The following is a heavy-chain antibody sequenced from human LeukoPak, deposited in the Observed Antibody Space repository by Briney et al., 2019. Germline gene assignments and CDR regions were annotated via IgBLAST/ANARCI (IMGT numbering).Heavy chain of an antibody. CDR2: IWFDGTNK. CDR3: AKEGYNYVIDY. J-gene: IGHJ4*02. CDR1: GFTFNSYA. D-gene: IGHD5-24*01. Sequence: GGSLRLSCAASGFTFNSYAMHWVRQAPGKGLECVAGIWFDGTNKFHADSVKGRFTISRDNSKNTLYLQMDSLRAEDTAVYYCAKEGYNYVIDYWGQGTLVTVSS. V-gene: IGHV3-33*06.